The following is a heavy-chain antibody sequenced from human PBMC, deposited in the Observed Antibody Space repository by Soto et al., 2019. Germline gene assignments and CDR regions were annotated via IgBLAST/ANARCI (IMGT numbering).Heavy chain of an antibody. Sequence: PSETLSLTCTVSGGSISSGDYYWSWIRQPPGKGLEWIGYIYYSGSTYYNPSLKSRVTTSVDTSKNRFSLKLNSVTAADTAVYYCARPIRHHYYFYDMDVWGQGTTVTVSS. J-gene: IGHJ6*02. CDR1: GGSISSGDYY. D-gene: IGHD3-3*02. V-gene: IGHV4-30-4*01. CDR3: ARPIRHHYYFYDMDV. CDR2: IYYSGST.